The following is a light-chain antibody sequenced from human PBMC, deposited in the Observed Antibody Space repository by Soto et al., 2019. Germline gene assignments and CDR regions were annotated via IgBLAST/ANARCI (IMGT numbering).Light chain of an antibody. CDR2: GIS. CDR1: QSVTSNY. V-gene: IGKV3-20*01. Sequence: EVVMTQSPATLSVSPGERATLSCRASQSVTSNYLAWYQQKPGQAPRLLIYGISNRATGVPDRFSGSGSGTDFTLTISRLEPEDFAVYYCQQYGSSPLTFGGGTKVDI. J-gene: IGKJ4*01. CDR3: QQYGSSPLT.